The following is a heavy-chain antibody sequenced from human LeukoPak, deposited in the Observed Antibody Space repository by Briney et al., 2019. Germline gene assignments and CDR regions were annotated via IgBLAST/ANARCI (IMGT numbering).Heavy chain of an antibody. V-gene: IGHV3-48*04. D-gene: IGHD6-13*01. CDR3: AREVRLAAAGDFYYYYYMDV. J-gene: IGHJ6*03. CDR2: ISGSGSTI. Sequence: GGSLRLSCAASGFTFSSYAMSWVRQAPGKGLEWVSAISGSGSTIYYADSVKGRFTISRDNAKNSLYLQMNSLRAEDTAVYYCAREVRLAAAGDFYYYYYMDVWGKGTTVTVSS. CDR1: GFTFSSYA.